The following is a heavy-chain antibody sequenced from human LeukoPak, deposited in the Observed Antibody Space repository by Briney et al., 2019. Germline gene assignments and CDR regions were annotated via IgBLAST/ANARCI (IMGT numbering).Heavy chain of an antibody. CDR1: GGSISSYY. V-gene: IGHV4-59*08. Sequence: PSETLFLTCTVSGGSISSYYWSWIRQPPGKGLEWIGYIYYSGSTNYNPSLKSRVTISVDTSKNQFSLKLSSVTAADTAVYYCARVLRYFDWSQPYFDYWGQGTLVTVSS. D-gene: IGHD3-9*01. CDR2: IYYSGST. CDR3: ARVLRYFDWSQPYFDY. J-gene: IGHJ4*02.